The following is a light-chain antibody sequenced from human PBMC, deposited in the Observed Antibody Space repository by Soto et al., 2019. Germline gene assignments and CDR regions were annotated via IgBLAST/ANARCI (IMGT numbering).Light chain of an antibody. CDR3: HQYGSSPMYT. CDR2: GAY. CDR1: QSVSSSY. V-gene: IGKV3-20*01. Sequence: EIVLTQSPGTLSLSPGERATLSCRASQSVSSSYLAWYQQKPGQAPRLLIYGAYSRATGIPDRFSGSGSGTDFTLTISRLEPEDFAVYYCHQYGSSPMYTFGQGTKLEIK. J-gene: IGKJ2*01.